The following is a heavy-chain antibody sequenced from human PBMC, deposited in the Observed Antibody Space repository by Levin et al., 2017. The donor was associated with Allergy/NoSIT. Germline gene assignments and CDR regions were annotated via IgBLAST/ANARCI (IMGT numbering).Heavy chain of an antibody. Sequence: SQTLSLTCTVSGVSISSYYWSWIRQPPRKGLEWIGYIYYSGNTNYNPSLKSRVTISLDTSKNQFSLKLSSVTAADTAVYYCARNNYDFWSGSLNWYFDLWGRGTLVTVSS. V-gene: IGHV4-59*01. J-gene: IGHJ2*01. D-gene: IGHD3-3*01. CDR3: ARNNYDFWSGSLNWYFDL. CDR1: GVSISSYY. CDR2: IYYSGNT.